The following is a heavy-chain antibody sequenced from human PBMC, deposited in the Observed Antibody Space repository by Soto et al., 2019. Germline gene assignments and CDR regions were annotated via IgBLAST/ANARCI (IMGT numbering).Heavy chain of an antibody. CDR2: IWYDGSNK. V-gene: IGHV3-33*01. CDR1: GFTFSSYG. J-gene: IGHJ6*02. D-gene: IGHD1-26*01. Sequence: LRLSCAASGFTFSSYGMHWVRQAPGKGLEWVAVIWYDGSNKYYADSVKGRFTISRDNSKNTLYLQMNSLRAEDTAVYYCASLGVGARGGYYYYGMDVWGQGTTVTVSS. CDR3: ASLGVGARGGYYYYGMDV.